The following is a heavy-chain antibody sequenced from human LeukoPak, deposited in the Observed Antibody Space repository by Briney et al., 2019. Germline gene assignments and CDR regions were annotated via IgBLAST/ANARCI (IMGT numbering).Heavy chain of an antibody. D-gene: IGHD6-13*01. J-gene: IGHJ3*02. CDR3: ARDVMAAAGRDAFDI. CDR1: GFTFSSYE. CDR2: ISSRATAI. Sequence: GGSLRLSCAASGFTFSSYEMNWVRQAPGKGLEWVSYISSRATAIYYADSVKGRFTISRDNAKNSLYLQMNSLRAEDTAVYYCARDVMAAAGRDAFDIWGQGTMVTVSS. V-gene: IGHV3-48*03.